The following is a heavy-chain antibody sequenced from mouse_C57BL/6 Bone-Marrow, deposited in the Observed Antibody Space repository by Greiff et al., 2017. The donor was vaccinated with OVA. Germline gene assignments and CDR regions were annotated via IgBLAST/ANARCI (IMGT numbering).Heavy chain of an antibody. CDR1: GYTFTSYW. CDR3: AREGIFCYPLDY. V-gene: IGHV1-69*01. D-gene: IGHD1-1*01. Sequence: QVQLQQPGAELVMPGASVKLSCKASGYTFTSYWMHWVKQRPGQGLEWIGEIDPSGSYTNYNQKFKSKSTLNVDKSSSTAYMQLSSLTSEDSAVYYCAREGIFCYPLDYWGQGTSVTVSS. CDR2: IDPSGSYT. J-gene: IGHJ4*01.